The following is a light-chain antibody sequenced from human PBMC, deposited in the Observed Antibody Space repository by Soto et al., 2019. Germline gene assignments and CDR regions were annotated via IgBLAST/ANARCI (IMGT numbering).Light chain of an antibody. CDR3: QQYNSYSWP. CDR2: DAS. Sequence: TQSPATLSSFPGDRVTLSCRASQSISYRLAWYQQKPGKAPKLLIYDASSLESGVPSTFSGSGSGTEFTLTITSLQPDDFATYYCQQYNSYSWPFGQGTKVAIK. CDR1: QSISYR. V-gene: IGKV1-5*01. J-gene: IGKJ1*01.